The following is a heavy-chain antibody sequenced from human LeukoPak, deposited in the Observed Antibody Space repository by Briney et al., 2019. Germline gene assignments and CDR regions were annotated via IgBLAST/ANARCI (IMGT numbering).Heavy chain of an antibody. D-gene: IGHD3-10*01. CDR1: GGSFSGYY. Sequence: SETLSLTCAVYGGSFSGYYWSWIRQPPGKGLEWIGEINHSGSTNYNPSLKSRVTISVDTSKNQFSLKLSSVTAADTAVYYCARAPITMVRGVYYFDYWGQGTLVTVSS. CDR3: ARAPITMVRGVYYFDY. J-gene: IGHJ4*02. CDR2: INHSGST. V-gene: IGHV4-34*01.